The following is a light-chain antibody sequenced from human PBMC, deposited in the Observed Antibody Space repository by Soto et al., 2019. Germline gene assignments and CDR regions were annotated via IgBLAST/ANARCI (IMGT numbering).Light chain of an antibody. Sequence: DIQMTQSPSTLSASVGARVNLTCRASQRISTWLAWYQQKPGKAPNVLISDASNLATGVPSRFSGSGSGTELTITISSLQPDDFETYYYQQYHTYPRTFGQGTKVDIK. CDR1: QRISTW. CDR2: DAS. V-gene: IGKV1-5*01. J-gene: IGKJ1*01. CDR3: QQYHTYPRT.